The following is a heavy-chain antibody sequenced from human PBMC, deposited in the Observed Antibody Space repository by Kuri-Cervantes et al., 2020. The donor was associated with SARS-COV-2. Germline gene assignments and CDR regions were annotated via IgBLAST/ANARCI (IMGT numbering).Heavy chain of an antibody. CDR3: AKDRVGVQDF. CDR2: ISHDGKNK. D-gene: IGHD2-21*01. Sequence: GGSLRLSCAASGFTFSSYAMHWVRQAPGKGLEWVAVISHDGKNKKCIASGKGRSTISRDNSQNTLYLHMKSLRSEDTAMYYCAKDRVGVQDFWGQGTLVTVSS. J-gene: IGHJ4*02. CDR1: GFTFSSYA. V-gene: IGHV3-30*18.